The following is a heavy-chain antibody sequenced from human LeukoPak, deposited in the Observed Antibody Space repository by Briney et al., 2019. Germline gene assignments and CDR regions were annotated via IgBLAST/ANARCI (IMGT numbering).Heavy chain of an antibody. Sequence: ASVKVSCKASGYTFTSYYMHWVRQAPGQGLEWMGIINPSGGSTSYAQKFLGRVTMTRNTSTSTVYMELSSLRSEDTAVYYCARGGYYDSSGQIASYTFDIWGQGTMVTVSS. J-gene: IGHJ3*02. D-gene: IGHD3-22*01. CDR3: ARGGYYDSSGQIASYTFDI. CDR1: GYTFTSYY. CDR2: INPSGGST. V-gene: IGHV1-46*01.